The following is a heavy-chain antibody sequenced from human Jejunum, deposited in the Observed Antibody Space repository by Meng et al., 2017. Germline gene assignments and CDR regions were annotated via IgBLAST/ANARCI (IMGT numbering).Heavy chain of an antibody. V-gene: IGHV1-3*04. CDR3: ARVKYSGYDPFDS. CDR1: GFAFSRYV. D-gene: IGHD5-12*01. CDR2: INTVNANT. J-gene: IGHJ4*02. Sequence: QVQLVQSGGEVKRPGASVTVSCKTSGFAFSRYVIHWVRQAPGQRLEWMGWINTVNANTRYSEKFQGRVTITRDTSASTAYMELSSLTSEDTAVYYCARVKYSGYDPFDSWGQGTLVTVSS.